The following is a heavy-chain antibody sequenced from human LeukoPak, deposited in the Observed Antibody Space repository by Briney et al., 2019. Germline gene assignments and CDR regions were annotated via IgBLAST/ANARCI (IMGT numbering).Heavy chain of an antibody. CDR2: ISSSSSYK. D-gene: IGHD3-10*01. V-gene: IGHV3-21*01. J-gene: IGHJ5*02. Sequence: GGSLRLSCAASGFTFSSHGMNWVRQAPGKGLEWVSSISSSSSYKYYADSVKGRFIISRDNAKNSLYLQMNSLRVEDTAVYYCARVPLWFGESPGWSDPWGQGTLVTVSS. CDR3: ARVPLWFGESPGWSDP. CDR1: GFTFSSHG.